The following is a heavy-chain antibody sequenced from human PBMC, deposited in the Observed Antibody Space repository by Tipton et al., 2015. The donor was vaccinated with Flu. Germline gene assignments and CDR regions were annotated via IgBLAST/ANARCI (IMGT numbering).Heavy chain of an antibody. V-gene: IGHV4-59*01. CDR3: ARVPVGARTVLADY. J-gene: IGHJ4*02. D-gene: IGHD1-26*01. Sequence: TLSLTCTVSGGSISTYYWSWIRRPPGKGLEWIGYVYYSGSTKYNPSLQSRVTISVDTSKNQFSLILSSVTAADTAVYYCARVPVGARTVLADYWGQGTLVTVSS. CDR2: VYYSGST. CDR1: GGSISTYY.